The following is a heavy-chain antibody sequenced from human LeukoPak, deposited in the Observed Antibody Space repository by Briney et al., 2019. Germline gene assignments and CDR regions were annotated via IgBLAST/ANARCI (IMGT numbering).Heavy chain of an antibody. CDR2: INPNSGGT. V-gene: IGHV1-2*02. D-gene: IGHD3-10*01. CDR1: GYTFTGYY. J-gene: IGHJ4*02. CDR3: AREAMVRGVITN. Sequence: EASVKVSCKASGYTFTGYYMHWVRQAPGQGLEWMGWINPNSGGTNYAQKFQGRVTMTRDTSISTAYMELSRLRSEDTAVYYCAREAMVRGVITNWGQGTLVTVSS.